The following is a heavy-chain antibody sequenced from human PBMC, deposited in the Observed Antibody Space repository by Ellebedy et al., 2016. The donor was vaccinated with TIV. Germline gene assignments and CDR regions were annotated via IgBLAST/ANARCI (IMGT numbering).Heavy chain of an antibody. D-gene: IGHD6-19*01. V-gene: IGHV1-2*04. CDR2: INPNSGGT. CDR3: ARARSSGWLHTPDY. CDR1: GYTFTSYG. Sequence: AASVKVSCKASGYTFTSYGIRWVRQAPGQGLEWMGWINPNSGGTNYAQKFQGWVTMTSDTSISTAYMELRRLRSDDPAVYYCARARSSGWLHTPDYWGQGTLVIVSS. J-gene: IGHJ4*02.